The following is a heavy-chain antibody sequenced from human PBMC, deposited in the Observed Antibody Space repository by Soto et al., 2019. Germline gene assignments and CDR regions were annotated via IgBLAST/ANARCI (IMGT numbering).Heavy chain of an antibody. CDR2: FDPEDGET. V-gene: IGHV1-24*01. CDR3: ATEGPYYYDSSGYYWFDP. CDR1: GYTLTELS. D-gene: IGHD3-22*01. Sequence: QVQLVQSGAEVKKPGASVKVSCKVSGYTLTELSMHWVRQAPGKGLEWMGGFDPEDGETIYAQKFQGRVTMTEHTTTDTAYMELSILRSEDTAVYYCATEGPYYYDSSGYYWFDPWGQGTLVTVSS. J-gene: IGHJ5*02.